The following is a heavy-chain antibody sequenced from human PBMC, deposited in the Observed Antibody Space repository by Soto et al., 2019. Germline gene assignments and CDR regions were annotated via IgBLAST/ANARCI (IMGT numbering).Heavy chain of an antibody. J-gene: IGHJ4*02. D-gene: IGHD6-19*01. Sequence: AGSLRLSCAASGFSFVTFVMTWFRQAPGGGLEWVASITDSGYTASYAETVEGRFTVSRDNSKNKLHLQMNDLRAEDTATYYCAKNGQWLATPPEAWGQGTLVTVSS. CDR2: ITDSGYTA. CDR3: AKNGQWLATPPEA. CDR1: GFSFVTFV. V-gene: IGHV3-23*01.